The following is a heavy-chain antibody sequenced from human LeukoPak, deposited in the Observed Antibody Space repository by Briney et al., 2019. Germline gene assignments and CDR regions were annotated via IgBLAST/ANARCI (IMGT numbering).Heavy chain of an antibody. Sequence: GGSLKLSCEASGFTFSSYEMNWVHQAPGKGLQWVSYISSSGKTIYYADSTKGRFTVSRDNAKNSLYLQMNSLRAEDTAVYYCATTSIAAAVPGCFDYWGQGTLVTVSS. CDR1: GFTFSSYE. J-gene: IGHJ4*02. CDR3: ATTSIAAAVPGCFDY. V-gene: IGHV3-48*03. D-gene: IGHD6-13*01. CDR2: ISSSGKTI.